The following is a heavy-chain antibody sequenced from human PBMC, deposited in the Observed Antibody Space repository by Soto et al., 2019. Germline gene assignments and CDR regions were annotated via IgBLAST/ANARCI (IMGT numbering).Heavy chain of an antibody. CDR1: SGSISSDKYY. V-gene: IGHV4-30-4*01. D-gene: IGHD5-12*01. J-gene: IGHJ4*02. Sequence: SETLSLTCSVSSGSISSDKYYWTWIRQSPGKGLEWIGHIYYTGTTHYNPSVTSRVIILLDKSKDQFSLTLTSVTPEDTAVYYCARAVRGMATIRAFDYWGQGTLVTVSS. CDR2: IYYTGTT. CDR3: ARAVRGMATIRAFDY.